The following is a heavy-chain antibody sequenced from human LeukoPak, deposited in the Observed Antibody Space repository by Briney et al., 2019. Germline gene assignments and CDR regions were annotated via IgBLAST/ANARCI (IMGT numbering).Heavy chain of an antibody. D-gene: IGHD3-10*01. J-gene: IGHJ5*02. CDR2: ISSSGSTR. V-gene: IGHV3-48*03. CDR1: GFTFNSYE. CDR3: AKDYSKTSYYGSGTYYRPNWFDP. Sequence: PGGSLRLSCAASGFTFNSYEMNWVRQAPGKGLEWVSYISSSGSTRYYADSVKGRFTVSRDNAKNSLYLQLNSLRAEDTAVYYCAKDYSKTSYYGSGTYYRPNWFDPWGQGTLVTVSS.